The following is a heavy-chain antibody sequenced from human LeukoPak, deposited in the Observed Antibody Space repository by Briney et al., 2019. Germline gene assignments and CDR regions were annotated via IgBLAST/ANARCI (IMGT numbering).Heavy chain of an antibody. Sequence: PGRSLRLSCAASGFTFSRYGMHWVRQAPGKGLEWVAVISYDGSNKYYADSVKGRFTISRDNSKNILYLQMSSLSVEDTAAYYCAKFWSGNFGRDALDIWGQGTMVTVSS. V-gene: IGHV3-30*18. J-gene: IGHJ3*02. D-gene: IGHD3-3*01. CDR2: ISYDGSNK. CDR1: GFTFSRYG. CDR3: AKFWSGNFGRDALDI.